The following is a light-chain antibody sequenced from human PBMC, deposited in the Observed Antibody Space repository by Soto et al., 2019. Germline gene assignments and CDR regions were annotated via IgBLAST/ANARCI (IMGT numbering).Light chain of an antibody. CDR2: DAS. CDR1: QSLLHSDGKTY. V-gene: IGKV2-29*01. Sequence: DSVMPQTPLSLSVTPGQPPSISCRSSQSLLHSDGKTYFYWYQQKPGLAPRLLIYDASTRATGIPARFSGSGSGTDLTLTISRLEPEDFAVYYCQQYGGSPRTFGQGTKVDIK. CDR3: QQYGGSPRT. J-gene: IGKJ1*01.